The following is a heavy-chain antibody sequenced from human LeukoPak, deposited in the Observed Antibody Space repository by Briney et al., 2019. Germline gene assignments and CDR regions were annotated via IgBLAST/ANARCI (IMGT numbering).Heavy chain of an antibody. CDR1: GFPFSSYS. CDR3: ARERYCSIASCYYPFDY. J-gene: IGHJ4*02. CDR2: ISTSSSSI. D-gene: IGHD2-2*01. V-gene: IGHV3-21*01. Sequence: GGSLRLSCAASGFPFSSYSMNWVRQAPGKGLEWVSFISTSSSSIYYADSVKGRFTISRDNAKNSLYLQMNSLRAEDTAVYYCARERYCSIASCYYPFDYWGQGTLVTVSS.